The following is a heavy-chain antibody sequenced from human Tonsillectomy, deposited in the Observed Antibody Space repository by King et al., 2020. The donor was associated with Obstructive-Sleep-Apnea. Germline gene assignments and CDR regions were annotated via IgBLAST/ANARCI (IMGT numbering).Heavy chain of an antibody. Sequence: VQLVESGGGLVQPGGSLRLSCAASGFTFSSYWMIWVRQAPGKGLEWVANIKQDGSEKYYVDSVKGRFTISRDNAKNSLYLQMNSLRAEDTAVYYCARNPESIAAAGTGWFDPWGQGTLVTVSS. CDR2: IKQDGSEK. D-gene: IGHD6-13*01. V-gene: IGHV3-7*01. J-gene: IGHJ5*02. CDR1: GFTFSSYW. CDR3: ARNPESIAAAGTGWFDP.